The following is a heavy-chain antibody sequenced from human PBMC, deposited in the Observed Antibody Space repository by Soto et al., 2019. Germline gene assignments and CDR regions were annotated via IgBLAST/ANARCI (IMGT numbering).Heavy chain of an antibody. D-gene: IGHD3-22*01. CDR1: GGSISSGGYY. V-gene: IGHV4-31*03. CDR2: IYYSGST. Sequence: SETLSLTCTVSGGSISSGGYYWSWIRQHPGKGLEWIGYIYYSGSTYYNPSLKSRVTISVDTSKNQFSLKLSSVTAADTAVYYCARYRRSSGYSSHYYYYGMDVWGQGTTVTVSS. J-gene: IGHJ6*02. CDR3: ARYRRSSGYSSHYYYYGMDV.